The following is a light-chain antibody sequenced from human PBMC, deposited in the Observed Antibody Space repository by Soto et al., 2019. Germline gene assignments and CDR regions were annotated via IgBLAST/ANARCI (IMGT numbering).Light chain of an antibody. Sequence: QSALTQPASVSGSPGQSITISCTGTSSDVGSYNLVSWYQQHPGKAPKLTIFEVSKRPSGVSNRFSGSKSDNTASLAISGLQAEDEADYYCCSHAGSTTYVFGTGTKVTVL. CDR3: CSHAGSTTYV. V-gene: IGLV2-23*02. J-gene: IGLJ1*01. CDR2: EVS. CDR1: SSDVGSYNL.